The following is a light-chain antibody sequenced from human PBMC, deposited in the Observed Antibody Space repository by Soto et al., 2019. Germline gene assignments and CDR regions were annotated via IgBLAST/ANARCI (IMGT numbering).Light chain of an antibody. CDR2: DVS. Sequence: QSVLTQPASVSGSPGQSITISCTGTSSDVGTYNYVSWYQVHPGKAPKLVIYDVSNRPSGVSNRFSGSKSGNTASLTISGLQAEDEADYYCNSYTTSAPLYVFGTGTKLTVL. V-gene: IGLV2-14*01. CDR3: NSYTTSAPLYV. J-gene: IGLJ1*01. CDR1: SSDVGTYNY.